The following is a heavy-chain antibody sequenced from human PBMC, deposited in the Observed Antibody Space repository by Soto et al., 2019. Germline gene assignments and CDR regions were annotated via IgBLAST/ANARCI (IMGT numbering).Heavy chain of an antibody. D-gene: IGHD2-2*01. CDR1: GFTFSSYG. J-gene: IGHJ6*02. CDR3: ARDSSCSSTSCPHYYYYYGMDV. V-gene: IGHV3-33*01. Sequence: GGSLRLSCAASGFTFSSYGMHWVRQAPGKGLEWVAVIWYDGSNKYYADSVKGRFTIPRDNSKNTLYLQMNSLRAEDTAVYYCARDSSCSSTSCPHYYYYYGMDVWGQGTTVTVSS. CDR2: IWYDGSNK.